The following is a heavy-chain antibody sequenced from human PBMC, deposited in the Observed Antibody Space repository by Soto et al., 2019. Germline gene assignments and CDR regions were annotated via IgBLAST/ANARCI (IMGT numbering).Heavy chain of an antibody. CDR2: VSGVGDRA. Sequence: GSLRRAGSASGFTFSNYVMNWVRQGPGKGLEWVATVSGVGDRANYADSVKVRFTVSRDDSRNTLHLQMESLRAEDTAVYFCAKDLAVTTALHYAMDVWGQGTKVTVSS. CDR1: GFTFSNYV. V-gene: IGHV3-23*01. J-gene: IGHJ6*02. D-gene: IGHD4-17*01. CDR3: AKDLAVTTALHYAMDV.